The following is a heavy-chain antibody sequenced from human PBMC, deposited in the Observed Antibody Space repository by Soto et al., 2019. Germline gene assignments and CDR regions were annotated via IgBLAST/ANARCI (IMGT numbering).Heavy chain of an antibody. CDR1: GDPISSSKW. V-gene: IGHV4-4*02. Sequence: SETLSLTCAVSGDPISSSKWWTWVRQTPGKGLEWIGKIDQNGITNYNPSLESRVTILKDNSKNQLSLKLTSVTAVDSAVYYCARLNRDYYYYGMDVWGQGATVTVSS. CDR2: IDQNGIT. J-gene: IGHJ6*02. CDR3: ARLNRDYYYYGMDV.